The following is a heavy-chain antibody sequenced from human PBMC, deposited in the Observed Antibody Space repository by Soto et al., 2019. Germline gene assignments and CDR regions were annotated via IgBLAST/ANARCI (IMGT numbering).Heavy chain of an antibody. D-gene: IGHD3-22*01. Sequence: ASVKVSCKASGYTFTSYGISWVRQAPGQGLEWMGWISAYNGNTNYAQKLQGRVTMTTDTSTSTAYMELRSLRSDDTAVYYCARAPRRSPTYYYDSSGSIDYWGQGTLVTVSS. CDR3: ARAPRRSPTYYYDSSGSIDY. V-gene: IGHV1-18*01. CDR2: ISAYNGNT. J-gene: IGHJ4*02. CDR1: GYTFTSYG.